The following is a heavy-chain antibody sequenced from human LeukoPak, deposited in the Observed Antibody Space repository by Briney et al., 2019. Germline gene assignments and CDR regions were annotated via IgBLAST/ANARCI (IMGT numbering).Heavy chain of an antibody. Sequence: EASVKVSCKASGYTFTSYGIIWVRQAPGQGLEWMGWISAYNGNTNYAQKLQGRVTMTTDTSTSTAYMELRSLRSDDTAVYYCASGVMVRGVTRTYFDYWGQGTLVTVSS. CDR2: ISAYNGNT. CDR3: ASGVMVRGVTRTYFDY. J-gene: IGHJ4*02. D-gene: IGHD3-10*01. V-gene: IGHV1-18*01. CDR1: GYTFTSYG.